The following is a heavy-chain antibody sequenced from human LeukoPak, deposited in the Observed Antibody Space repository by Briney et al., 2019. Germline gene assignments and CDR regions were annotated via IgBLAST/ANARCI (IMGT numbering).Heavy chain of an antibody. Sequence: GESLKISCKGSGYRFTSYWIGWVLQMPGKGLEWMVIIYPGDSDTRYSPSFQSQVTISVDNSISTAYLQWSSLKASDTAMYYCAIEFSGYGYFDYWGQGTLVTVSS. J-gene: IGHJ4*02. CDR2: IYPGDSDT. D-gene: IGHD5-12*01. V-gene: IGHV5-51*01. CDR3: AIEFSGYGYFDY. CDR1: GYRFTSYW.